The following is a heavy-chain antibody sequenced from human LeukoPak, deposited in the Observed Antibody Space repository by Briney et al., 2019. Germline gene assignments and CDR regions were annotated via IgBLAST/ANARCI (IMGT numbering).Heavy chain of an antibody. CDR2: IYYSGNT. J-gene: IGHJ3*02. Sequence: SETLSLTCTVSGDSISTSNSYWGWIRQPPGKGLEWIGSIYYSGNTYYNASLKSRVTISVDTSKNQFSLKLTSVTAADTAVYFCARGPYSYDSSGAFDIWGQGTMVTVSS. CDR3: ARGPYSYDSSGAFDI. CDR1: GDSISTSNSY. D-gene: IGHD3-22*01. V-gene: IGHV4-39*01.